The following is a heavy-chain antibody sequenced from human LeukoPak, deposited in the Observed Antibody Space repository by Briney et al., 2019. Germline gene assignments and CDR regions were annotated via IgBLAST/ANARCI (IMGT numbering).Heavy chain of an antibody. CDR1: GFTFSNHA. Sequence: RSGGSLRLSCAASGFTFSNHAMSWVRQAPGKGLQWVSVISGSGRTTEYADSVKGRFTISRDNSKNTLSLQMNSLRVEDTAIYYCAKNVVVKRYSDYSGEGKLITVSS. J-gene: IGHJ4*02. V-gene: IGHV3-23*01. CDR3: AKNVVVKRYSDY. CDR2: ISGSGRTT. D-gene: IGHD2-15*01.